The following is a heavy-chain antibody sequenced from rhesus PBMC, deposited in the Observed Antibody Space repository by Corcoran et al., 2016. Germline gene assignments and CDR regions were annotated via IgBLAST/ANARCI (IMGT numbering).Heavy chain of an antibody. J-gene: IGHJ6*01. V-gene: IGHV4S10*01. CDR3: ARGDNIWTGYYGLDS. CDR2: IYCISTRT. CDR1: GGSISDSYR. D-gene: IGHD3-3*01. Sequence: QVQLQESGPGVVKPSETLSLTCAVSGGSISDSYRWSWIRQPPGKGLEWIGYIYCISTRTHYNPSLKIRVTISKDTSKNQFSLKLSSVTAADTAVYYCARGDNIWTGYYGLDSWGQGVVVTVSS.